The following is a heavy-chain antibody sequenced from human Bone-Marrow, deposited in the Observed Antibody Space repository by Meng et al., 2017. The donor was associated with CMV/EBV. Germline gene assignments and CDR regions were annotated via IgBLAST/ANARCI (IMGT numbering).Heavy chain of an antibody. Sequence: GSLRLSCTVSGGSISSYYWSWIRQPPGKGLEWIGSISHSGSTNYNPSLKSRVTFSVDTSKNQFSLNLTSVTAADTAVYYCARDYRQGADYYFDYWGQGTLVTFSS. D-gene: IGHD4-11*01. CDR2: ISHSGST. J-gene: IGHJ4*02. CDR3: ARDYRQGADYYFDY. V-gene: IGHV4-59*01. CDR1: GGSISSYY.